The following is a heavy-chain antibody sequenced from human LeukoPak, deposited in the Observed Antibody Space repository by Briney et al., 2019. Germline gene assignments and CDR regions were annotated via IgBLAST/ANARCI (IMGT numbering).Heavy chain of an antibody. CDR1: GYSINSDYF. J-gene: IGHJ3*02. CDR3: ARRGIFYGGKAFDI. D-gene: IGHD4-23*01. CDR2: IYYSGST. V-gene: IGHV4-38-2*01. Sequence: PSETLSLTCAVSGYSINSDYFWGWIRQPPGKGLEWVGSIYYSGSTYYNPSLKSRVTISVDTSKNQFSLKLSSVTAADTAVYYCARRGIFYGGKAFDIWGQGTMVTVSS.